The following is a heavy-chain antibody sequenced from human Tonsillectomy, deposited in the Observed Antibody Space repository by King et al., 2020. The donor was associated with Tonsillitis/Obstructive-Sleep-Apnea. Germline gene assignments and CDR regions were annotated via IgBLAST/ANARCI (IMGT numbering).Heavy chain of an antibody. V-gene: IGHV3-30*04. CDR2: ISYDGSNK. CDR3: ARDCSSTSCLSDAFDI. J-gene: IGHJ3*02. CDR1: GFTFSSYA. D-gene: IGHD2-2*01. Sequence: VQLVESGGGVVQPGRSLRLSCAASGFTFSSYAMHWVRQAPGKGLEWVAVISYDGSNKYYAGSVKGRFTISRDNSKNTLYLQMNSLRAEDTAVYYCARDCSSTSCLSDAFDIWGQGTMVTVSS.